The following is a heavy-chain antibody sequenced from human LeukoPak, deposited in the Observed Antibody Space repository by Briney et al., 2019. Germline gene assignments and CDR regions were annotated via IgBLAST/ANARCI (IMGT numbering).Heavy chain of an antibody. CDR1: GFTISTHG. CDR2: IKEDGTET. Sequence: GGSLRLSCVVSGFTISTHGMHWARQAPGKGLEWVANIKEDGTETYYVDSVKGRFTISRDNAKNSLYLQMNSLRVEDTAVYYCAKEGRSLQTYWGQGTLVTVSS. J-gene: IGHJ4*02. D-gene: IGHD5-24*01. V-gene: IGHV3-7*03. CDR3: AKEGRSLQTY.